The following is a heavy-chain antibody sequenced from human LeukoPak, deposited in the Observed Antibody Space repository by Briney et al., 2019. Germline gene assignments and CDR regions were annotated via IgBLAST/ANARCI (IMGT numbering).Heavy chain of an antibody. CDR3: ARGNIVVVPPANWFDP. D-gene: IGHD2-2*01. CDR2: ISGSGGST. J-gene: IGHJ5*02. V-gene: IGHV3-23*01. Sequence: GGSLRLSCAASGFTFSSYAMSWVRQAPGKGLEWVSAISGSGGSTYYADSVKGRFTISRDNSKNTLYLQMNSLRAEDTAVYYCARGNIVVVPPANWFDPWGQGTLVTVSS. CDR1: GFTFSSYA.